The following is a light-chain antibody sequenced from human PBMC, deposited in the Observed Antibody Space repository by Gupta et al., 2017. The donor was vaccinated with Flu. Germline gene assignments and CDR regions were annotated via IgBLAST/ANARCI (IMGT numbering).Light chain of an antibody. V-gene: IGKV1-8*01. CDR1: QGISSY. CDR2: AAS. J-gene: IGKJ1*01. Sequence: AIRMTQSPSSFSASTGDRVTITCRASQGISSYLAWYQQKPGKAPKLLIYAASTLKSGVPSRFSGSGSGTDFTLTISCLQSEDFATYYCQHEDSSPCTFGQGTKVEIK. CDR3: QHEDSSPCT.